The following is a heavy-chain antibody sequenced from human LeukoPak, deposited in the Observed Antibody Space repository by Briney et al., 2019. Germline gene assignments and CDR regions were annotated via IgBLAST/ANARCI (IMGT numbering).Heavy chain of an antibody. D-gene: IGHD3-3*01. CDR1: GYTFTSYD. J-gene: IGHJ5*02. Sequence: ASVKVSCKASGYTFTSYDINWVRQATGQGLEWMGWMNPNSGNTGYAQKFQGRVTMTRNTSMSTAYMELSRLRSDDTAVYYCARSSLYDFRFDPWGQGTLVTVSS. CDR2: MNPNSGNT. V-gene: IGHV1-8*01. CDR3: ARSSLYDFRFDP.